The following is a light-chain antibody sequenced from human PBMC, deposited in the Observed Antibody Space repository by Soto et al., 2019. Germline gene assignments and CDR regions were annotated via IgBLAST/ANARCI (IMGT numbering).Light chain of an antibody. CDR3: QQRSNWPPYT. CDR1: QSVSSY. Sequence: EIVLTQSPATLSLSPGERATLSCRASQSVSSYSAWYQQKPGQAPRLLIYDASNMATGIPARFSGSGSGTDFTLTIRSLEPEDFAVYYCQQRSNWPPYTFGQGTKLEIK. CDR2: DAS. V-gene: IGKV3-11*01. J-gene: IGKJ2*01.